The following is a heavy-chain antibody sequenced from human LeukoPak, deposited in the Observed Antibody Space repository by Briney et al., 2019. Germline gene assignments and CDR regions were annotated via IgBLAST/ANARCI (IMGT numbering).Heavy chain of an antibody. CDR3: ARDTNDYYDSSGYYYHPGY. V-gene: IGHV1-69*13. D-gene: IGHD3-22*01. CDR1: GGTFSGYA. Sequence: SVKVSCKASGGTFSGYAISWVRQAPGQGLEWMGGIIPIFGTANYAQKFQGRVTITADESTSTAYMELSSLRSEDTAVYYCARDTNDYYDSSGYYYHPGYWGQGTLVTVSS. CDR2: IIPIFGTA. J-gene: IGHJ4*02.